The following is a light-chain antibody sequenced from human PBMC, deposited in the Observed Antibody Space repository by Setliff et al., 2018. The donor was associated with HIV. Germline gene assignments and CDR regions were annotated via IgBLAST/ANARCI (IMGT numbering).Light chain of an antibody. J-gene: IGLJ3*02. CDR1: SSDIGDYES. Sequence: QSALTQPASVSGSPGQSITISCIGSSSDIGDYESVSWYQQHPGEVPKLIIYNINKRPSGISGSFSGSKSGNTASLTISGLQAEDEADYHCCSYAGSDTWMFGGGTK. CDR2: NIN. V-gene: IGLV2-23*02. CDR3: CSYAGSDTWM.